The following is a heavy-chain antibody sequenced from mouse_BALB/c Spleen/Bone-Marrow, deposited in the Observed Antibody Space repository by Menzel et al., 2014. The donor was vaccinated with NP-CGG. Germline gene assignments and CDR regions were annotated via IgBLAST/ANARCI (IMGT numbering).Heavy chain of an antibody. Sequence: EVHLVESGGGLVQPGGSLKLSCAASGFTFSSYGMSWVRQTPDKRLELVATINSNGGSTYYPDSVKGRFTISRDTAKNTLYLQMSSLKSKETAMYYCERGNYVNYLDYFDSGAQGPTLTVPS. J-gene: IGHJ2*01. D-gene: IGHD2-1*01. CDR2: INSNGGST. CDR1: GFTFSSYG. V-gene: IGHV5-6-3*01. CDR3: ERGNYVNYLDYFDS.